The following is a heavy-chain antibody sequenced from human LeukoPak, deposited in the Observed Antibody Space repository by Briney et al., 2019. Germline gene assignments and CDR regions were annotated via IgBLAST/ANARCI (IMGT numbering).Heavy chain of an antibody. CDR2: ISSSSSYI. V-gene: IGHV3-21*01. J-gene: IGHJ4*02. CDR1: GFTFSSYS. CDR3: AVLRSGGSLTYDY. D-gene: IGHD2-15*01. Sequence: GGSLRLSCAASGFTFSSYSMNWVRQAPGKGLEWVSSISSSSSYIYYADSVKGRFTISGDNAKNSLYLQMNSLRAEDTAVYYCAVLRSGGSLTYDYWGQGTLVTVSS.